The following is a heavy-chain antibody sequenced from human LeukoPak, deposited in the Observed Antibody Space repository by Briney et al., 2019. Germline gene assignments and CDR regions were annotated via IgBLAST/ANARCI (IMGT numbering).Heavy chain of an antibody. CDR1: GGSISGYY. V-gene: IGHV4-34*01. CDR2: INHSGST. Sequence: PSETLYLTCTVSGGSISGYYRSWIRQPPGKGLEWIGEINHSGSTNYNPSLKSHVNISVDPSKNQFSLKLSSVTAPDTAVYYCARESAEDSSGWYYFDYWGQGTVDTVPT. D-gene: IGHD6-19*01. J-gene: IGHJ4*02. CDR3: ARESAEDSSGWYYFDY.